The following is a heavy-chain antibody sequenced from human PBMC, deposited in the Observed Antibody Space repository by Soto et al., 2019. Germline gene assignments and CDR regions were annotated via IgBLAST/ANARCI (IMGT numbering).Heavy chain of an antibody. CDR1: GGSISSSSYY. V-gene: IGHV4-39*01. D-gene: IGHD2-2*01. CDR3: ASCPYDQLLPLTGYYGMDV. Sequence: PSETLSLTCTVSGGSISSSSYYWGWIRQPPGKGLEWIGSIYYSGSTYYNPSLKSRVTISVDTSKNQFSLKLSSVTAADTAVYYCASCPYDQLLPLTGYYGMDVWGQGTTVTVSS. J-gene: IGHJ6*02. CDR2: IYYSGST.